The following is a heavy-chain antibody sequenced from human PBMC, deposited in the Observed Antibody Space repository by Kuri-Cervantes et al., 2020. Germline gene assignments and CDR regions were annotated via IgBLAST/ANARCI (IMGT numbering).Heavy chain of an antibody. V-gene: IGHV3-48*01. Sequence: LSLTCAASGFTFSSYSMNWVRQAPGKGLEWVSYISSSSTIYYADSVKGRFTISRDNSKNILYLQMNSLRAEDTALYYCAKVPRFYYDSSAPDYWGQGTLVTVSS. CDR1: GFTFSSYS. CDR2: ISSSSTI. CDR3: AKVPRFYYDSSAPDY. J-gene: IGHJ4*02. D-gene: IGHD3-22*01.